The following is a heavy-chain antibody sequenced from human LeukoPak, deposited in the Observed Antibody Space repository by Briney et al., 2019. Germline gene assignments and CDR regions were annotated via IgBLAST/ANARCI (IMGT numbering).Heavy chain of an antibody. J-gene: IGHJ4*02. D-gene: IGHD3-16*02. CDR3: ARADYVWGSYRTPPEY. CDR1: GFTFSSYA. V-gene: IGHV3-30*04. Sequence: GGSLRLSCAASGFTFSSYAMHWVRQAPGKGLEWVAAISYNGSNKYYADSVKGRFTISRDNSKNTLYLQMNSLRAEDTAVYYCARADYVWGSYRTPPEYWGQGTLVTVSS. CDR2: ISYNGSNK.